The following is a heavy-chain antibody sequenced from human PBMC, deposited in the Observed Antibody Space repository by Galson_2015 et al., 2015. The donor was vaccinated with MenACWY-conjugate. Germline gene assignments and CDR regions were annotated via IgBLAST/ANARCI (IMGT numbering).Heavy chain of an antibody. J-gene: IGHJ3*02. V-gene: IGHV3-48*01. CDR3: ARVNAGGWFDAFDI. CDR1: GFTFSSYS. Sequence: SLRLSCADSGFTFSSYSMNWVRQAPGKGLEWVSFISPSSSTIYYADSVKGRFTISRDNTKNSLYLQMDSLRAEDTAVYYCARVNAGGWFDAFDIWGQGTPVTVSS. CDR2: ISPSSSTI. D-gene: IGHD6-19*01.